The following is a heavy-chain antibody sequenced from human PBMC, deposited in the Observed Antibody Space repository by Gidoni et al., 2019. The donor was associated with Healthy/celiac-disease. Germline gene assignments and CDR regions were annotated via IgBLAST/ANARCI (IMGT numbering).Heavy chain of an antibody. V-gene: IGHV4-39*01. CDR2: IYYSGST. J-gene: IGHJ5*02. CDR3: ATRTGWFDP. CDR1: GGSISSSSYY. D-gene: IGHD3-10*01. Sequence: QLQLQESGPGLVKPSETLSLAGHVSGGSISSSSYYWGWIRQPPGKGLEWIGSIYYSGSTYYNPSLKSRVTISVDTSKNQFSLKLSSVTAADTAVYYCATRTGWFDPWGQGTLVTVSS.